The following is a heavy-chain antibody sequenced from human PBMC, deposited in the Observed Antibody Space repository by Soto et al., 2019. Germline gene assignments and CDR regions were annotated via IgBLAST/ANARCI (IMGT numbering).Heavy chain of an antibody. CDR2: IKQDGSEK. CDR1: GVNFSSYW. CDR3: ARVGIGGSFYYYYYYMDV. V-gene: IGHV3-7*01. Sequence: GGSLRLSCAASGVNFSSYWMSWVRQAPGKGLEWVANIKQDGSEKYYVDSVKGRFTISRDNAKNSLYLQMNSLRAEDTAVYYCARVGIGGSFYYYYYYMDVWGKGTTVTVSS. D-gene: IGHD3-10*01. J-gene: IGHJ6*03.